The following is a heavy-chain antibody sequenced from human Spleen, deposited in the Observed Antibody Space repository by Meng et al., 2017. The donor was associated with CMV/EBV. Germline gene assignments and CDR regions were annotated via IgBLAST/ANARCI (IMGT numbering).Heavy chain of an antibody. CDR1: GASFSGYY. Sequence: GSLRLSCAVYGASFSGYYWSWIRQPPGKGIEWIGEINHSGSTNYNPSLKRRVTIPVDTSKNQFSLKLSSVTAADTAVYYCAVKMPTTIDIWGQGTMVTVSS. CDR2: INHSGST. V-gene: IGHV4-34*01. D-gene: IGHD5-24*01. CDR3: AVKMPTTIDI. J-gene: IGHJ3*02.